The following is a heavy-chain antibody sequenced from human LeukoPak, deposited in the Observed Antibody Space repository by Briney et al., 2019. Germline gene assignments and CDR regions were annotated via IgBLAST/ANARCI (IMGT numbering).Heavy chain of an antibody. CDR2: IYPSDSDT. CDR1: GYSFTYYW. D-gene: IGHD5-24*01. J-gene: IGHJ4*02. CDR3: ARQDGRALYYFDC. Sequence: GESLEISCKGSGYSFTYYWIGWVRQMPGKGLEWMGIIYPSDSDTRYSPSFQGQVTISADKSTSTAYLQWSSLKASDTAMYYCARQDGRALYYFDCWGQDTGLTVSS. V-gene: IGHV5-51*01.